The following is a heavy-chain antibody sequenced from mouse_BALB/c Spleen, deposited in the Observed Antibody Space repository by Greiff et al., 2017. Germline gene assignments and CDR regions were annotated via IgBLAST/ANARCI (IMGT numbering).Heavy chain of an antibody. Sequence: EVQGVESGGGLVQPGGSRKLSCAASGFTFSSFGMHWVRQAPEKGLEWVAYISSGSSTIYYADTVKGRFTISRDNPKNTLFLQMTSLRSEDTAMYYCARGGGHYYAMDYWGQGTSVTVSS. D-gene: IGHD1-1*02. CDR3: ARGGGHYYAMDY. CDR1: GFTFSSFG. CDR2: ISSGSSTI. J-gene: IGHJ4*01. V-gene: IGHV5-17*02.